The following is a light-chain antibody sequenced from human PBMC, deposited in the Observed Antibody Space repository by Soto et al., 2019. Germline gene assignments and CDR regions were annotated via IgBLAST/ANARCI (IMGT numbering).Light chain of an antibody. Sequence: EIVLTQSPGTLSLSPGERGTLSCRASQSVSSSYLAWYQQKPGQAPRLLIYGASSRATGIPGRFSGSGSGTDFLITISRLEHEDFALYYCQQYGNSPTFGPGTKVEIK. CDR3: QQYGNSPT. CDR2: GAS. CDR1: QSVSSSY. J-gene: IGKJ3*01. V-gene: IGKV3-20*01.